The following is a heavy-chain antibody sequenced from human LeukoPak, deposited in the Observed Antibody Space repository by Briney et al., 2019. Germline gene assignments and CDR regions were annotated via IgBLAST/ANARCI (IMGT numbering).Heavy chain of an antibody. J-gene: IGHJ6*02. Sequence: GGSQRLSCAASGFTFSSYAMSWVRQAPGKGLEWVSAISGSGGSTYYADSVKGRFTISRDNSKNTLYLQMNSLRAEDTAMYYCARKEANGEGGLDVWGQGTSVTVPS. D-gene: IGHD3-10*01. V-gene: IGHV3-23*01. CDR1: GFTFSSYA. CDR3: ARKEANGEGGLDV. CDR2: ISGSGGST.